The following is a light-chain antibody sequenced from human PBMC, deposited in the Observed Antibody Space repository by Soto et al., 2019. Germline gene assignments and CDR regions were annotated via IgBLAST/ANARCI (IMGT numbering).Light chain of an antibody. J-gene: IGKJ1*01. Sequence: EIVMTQSPATLSVSPGERATLSCRASQSVSSNLAWYQQKPGQAPRLLIYGASTRATGIPARFSGSGSGTEFTLTISSLQSEDFAVHYCQQYNNWPPWTFGQGTTVEIK. CDR1: QSVSSN. CDR3: QQYNNWPPWT. V-gene: IGKV3-15*01. CDR2: GAS.